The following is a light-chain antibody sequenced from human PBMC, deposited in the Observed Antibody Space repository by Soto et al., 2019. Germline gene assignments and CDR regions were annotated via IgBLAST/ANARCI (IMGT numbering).Light chain of an antibody. CDR1: QSIKNW. V-gene: IGKV1-5*03. CDR2: KAS. J-gene: IGKJ3*01. CDR3: QQYNSYSQFT. Sequence: DMQRTQSPSTLSASVGDRVTITCRATQSIKNWLAWYQQKPGEAPKLLIYKASTLESGVPSRFSGSGSGTEFTLTISCLQPDDVATYHCQQYNSYSQFTFGPGTKVDNK.